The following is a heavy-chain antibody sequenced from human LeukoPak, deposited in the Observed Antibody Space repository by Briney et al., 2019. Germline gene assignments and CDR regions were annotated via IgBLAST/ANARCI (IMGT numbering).Heavy chain of an antibody. D-gene: IGHD3-10*01. CDR2: IYSGGST. J-gene: IGHJ4*02. CDR3: STVGPHGLRLSMTRGVTITEDF. Sequence: PGGSLRLSCAASGFTVSTNYMSWARQAPGKGLEWVSVIYSGGSTYYTDSVKGRFHISRDNSKNTLYLQMNSLKTEDTAVYYCSTVGPHGLRLSMTRGVTITEDFWGQGILVSVSS. CDR1: GFTVSTNY. V-gene: IGHV3-53*01.